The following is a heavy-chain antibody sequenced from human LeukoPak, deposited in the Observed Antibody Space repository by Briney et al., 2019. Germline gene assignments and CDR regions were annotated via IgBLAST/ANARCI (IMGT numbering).Heavy chain of an antibody. CDR2: ISAGSGAQ. CDR3: TRDLGLRRMI. CDR1: GLSVSGNN. V-gene: IGHV3-21*05. J-gene: IGHJ2*01. Sequence: GGSLRLSCSAAGLSVSGNNMHWVRQAPGGGLEGLSYISAGSGAQFFADAVKGRFTISRYNARDVLFLQMNSLRAEDTAVYYCTRDLGLRRMIWGRGTLV.